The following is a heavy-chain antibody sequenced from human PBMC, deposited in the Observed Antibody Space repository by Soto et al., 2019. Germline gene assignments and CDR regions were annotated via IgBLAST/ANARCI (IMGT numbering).Heavy chain of an antibody. D-gene: IGHD3-3*01. CDR3: AKDRVYYDFWSGYSAFDY. J-gene: IGHJ4*02. Sequence: EVQLLESGGGLVQPGGSLRLSCAASGFTFSSYAMSWVRQAPGKGLEWVSAISGSGGSTYYADSVKGRFTISRDNSKNTLYLQMNSLRAEDTAVYYCAKDRVYYDFWSGYSAFDYWGQGTLVTVSS. CDR1: GFTFSSYA. V-gene: IGHV3-23*01. CDR2: ISGSGGST.